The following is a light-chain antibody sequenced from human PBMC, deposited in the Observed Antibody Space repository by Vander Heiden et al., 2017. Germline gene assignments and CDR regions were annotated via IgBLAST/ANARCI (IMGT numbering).Light chain of an antibody. CDR1: SSNIGSNT. Sequence: QSVLTQPPSASGTPGQRVTISCSGSSSNIGSNTVNWYQHLPGTAPKRLIYSNNQRPSGVPDRFSGSQSGTSASLAISGLQSEDEADYYCAAWDDSLNGPVFGGGTKLTVL. CDR3: AAWDDSLNGPV. V-gene: IGLV1-44*01. CDR2: SNN. J-gene: IGLJ2*01.